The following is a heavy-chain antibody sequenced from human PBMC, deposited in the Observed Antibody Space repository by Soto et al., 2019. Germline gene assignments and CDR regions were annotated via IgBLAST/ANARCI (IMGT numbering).Heavy chain of an antibody. J-gene: IGHJ4*02. CDR2: ISSSGSTI. CDR3: ARDLAPFGY. Sequence: RRLSCAASGFTFSSYEMNWVRQAPGKGLEWVSYISSSGSTIYYADSAKGRFTISRDNAKNSLYLQMNSLRAEDTAVYYCARDLAPFGYWGQGTLVTVSS. V-gene: IGHV3-48*03. D-gene: IGHD3-16*01. CDR1: GFTFSSYE.